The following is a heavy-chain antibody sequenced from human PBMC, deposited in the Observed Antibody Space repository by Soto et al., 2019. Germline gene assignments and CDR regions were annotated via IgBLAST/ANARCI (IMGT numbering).Heavy chain of an antibody. CDR2: IYYSGRT. CDR3: ARQTTMARGGNWLDP. V-gene: IGHV4-31*03. Sequence: PSEPLSLTCTVSVVSISSGGYYCSWIRQHPWKGLEWIGYIYYSGRTYYHPSLKSRVTISVDRSRNQFSLTLSSVTAAGTAVYYCARQTTMARGGNWLDPSGQGSLVTVS. D-gene: IGHD3-10*01. J-gene: IGHJ5*02. CDR1: VVSISSGGYY.